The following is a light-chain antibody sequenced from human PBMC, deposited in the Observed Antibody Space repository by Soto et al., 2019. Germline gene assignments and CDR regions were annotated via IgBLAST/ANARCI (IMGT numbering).Light chain of an antibody. Sequence: DIQMTQSPSFLSASVGDRVTITCRASQSISSYLNWYQQKPGKAPKLLICAASSLQSGVPSRFSGSGSGTDFTLTISSLQPEDFATYSCQHSHSTPLTFGGGTKVDIK. CDR1: QSISSY. CDR3: QHSHSTPLT. J-gene: IGKJ4*01. CDR2: AAS. V-gene: IGKV1-39*01.